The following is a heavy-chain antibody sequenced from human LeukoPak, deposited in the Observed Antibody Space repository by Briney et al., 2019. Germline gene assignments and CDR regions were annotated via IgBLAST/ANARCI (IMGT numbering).Heavy chain of an antibody. D-gene: IGHD7-27*01. Sequence: GGSLKSSRWGSGYSITSYWIGWGRQMPGKGLEWMGIIYPGDSDTRYSPSFQGQVTISADKSISTAYLQWSSLKASDTAMYYCARHHHWGWAAGDAFDIWGQGTMVTVSS. CDR1: GYSITSYW. V-gene: IGHV5-51*01. CDR2: IYPGDSDT. J-gene: IGHJ3*02. CDR3: ARHHHWGWAAGDAFDI.